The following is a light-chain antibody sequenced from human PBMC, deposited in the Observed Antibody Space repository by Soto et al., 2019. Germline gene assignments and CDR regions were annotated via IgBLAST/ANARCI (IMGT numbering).Light chain of an antibody. CDR3: GTWDSSLSVLV. J-gene: IGLJ3*02. CDR1: SSNIGRNF. V-gene: IGLV1-51*01. CDR2: DDT. Sequence: QSVLTQPPSVSAAPGQGVTMSCSGTSSNIGRNFVAWYQQLPGTAPKLLIYDDTKRPYGIPGRFSASKSGTSATLAITGLQTGDEADSYCGTWDSSLSVLVFGGGTKLTVL.